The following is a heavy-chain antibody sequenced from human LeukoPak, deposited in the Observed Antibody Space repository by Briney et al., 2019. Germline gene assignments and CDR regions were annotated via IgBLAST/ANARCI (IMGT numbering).Heavy chain of an antibody. CDR1: GFTSSSYA. D-gene: IGHD4-23*01. CDR3: ARATTVVTLDY. J-gene: IGHJ4*02. V-gene: IGHV3-30-3*01. CDR2: ISYDGSNK. Sequence: GGSLRLSCAASGFTSSSYAMHWVRQAPGKGLEWVAVISYDGSNKYYADSVKGRFTISRDNSKNTLYLQMNSLRAEDTAVYYCARATTVVTLDYWGQGTLVTVSS.